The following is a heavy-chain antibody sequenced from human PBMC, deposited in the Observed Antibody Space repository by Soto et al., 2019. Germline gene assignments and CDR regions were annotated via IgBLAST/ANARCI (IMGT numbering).Heavy chain of an antibody. J-gene: IGHJ5*02. Sequence: ASVKVSCKASGYTFTSDGISWVRQAPGEGLEWMGWISAYNGNTNYAQKLQGRVTMTTDTSTSTAYMELRSLRSDDTAVYYCARAFGGVLPDIVVVVAAPNWFDPWGQGTLVTVSS. CDR2: ISAYNGNT. CDR1: GYTFTSDG. D-gene: IGHD2-15*01. CDR3: ARAFGGVLPDIVVVVAAPNWFDP. V-gene: IGHV1-18*04.